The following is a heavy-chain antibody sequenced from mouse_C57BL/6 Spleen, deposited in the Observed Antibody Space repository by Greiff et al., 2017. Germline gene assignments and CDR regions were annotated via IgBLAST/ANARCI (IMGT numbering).Heavy chain of an antibody. CDR3: ARSLDGYYVPFAY. CDR1: GYSFTGYF. V-gene: IGHV1-20*01. J-gene: IGHJ3*01. D-gene: IGHD2-3*01. Sequence: EVQLQQSGPELVKPGDSVKISCKASGYSFTGYFMNWVMQSHGKSLEWIGRINPYNGDTFYNQKFKGKATLTVDKSSSTAHMELRSLTSEDSAVYYCARSLDGYYVPFAYWCQGTLVTVSA. CDR2: INPYNGDT.